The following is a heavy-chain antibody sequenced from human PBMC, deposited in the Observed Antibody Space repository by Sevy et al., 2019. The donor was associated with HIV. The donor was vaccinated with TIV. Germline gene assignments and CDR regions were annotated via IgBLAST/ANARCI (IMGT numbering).Heavy chain of an antibody. Sequence: GGSLRLSCAASGFTFSNYNMNWVRQAPGKGLEWVSSISSSSNYKSYADSMKGRFTISRDNAKNSLYLQMNNLRAEDKAVYYCARLVAYCSGGSCFPGYYYGMDVWGQGTTVTVSS. CDR2: ISSSSNYK. CDR3: ARLVAYCSGGSCFPGYYYGMDV. CDR1: GFTFSNYN. J-gene: IGHJ6*02. D-gene: IGHD2-15*01. V-gene: IGHV3-21*01.